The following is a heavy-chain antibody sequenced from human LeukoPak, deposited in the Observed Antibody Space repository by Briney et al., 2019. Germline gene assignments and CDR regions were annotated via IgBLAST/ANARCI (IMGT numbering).Heavy chain of an antibody. CDR3: ATRPHRSSTNWFDP. CDR2: IYYSGST. V-gene: IGHV4-39*01. J-gene: IGHJ5*02. Sequence: SETLSLTCTVSGGSISSSSYYWGWIRQPPGKGLEWIGSIYYSGSTYYNPSLKSRVTISVDTSKNQFSLKLSSVNAADTAVYYCATRPHRSSTNWFDPWGQGTLVTVSS. CDR1: GGSISSSSYY. D-gene: IGHD2-2*01.